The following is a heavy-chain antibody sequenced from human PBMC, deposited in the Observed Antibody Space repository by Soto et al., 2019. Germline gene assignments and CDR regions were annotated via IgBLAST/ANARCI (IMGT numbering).Heavy chain of an antibody. J-gene: IGHJ5*02. D-gene: IGHD2-2*01. CDR2: ISAYNGNT. V-gene: IGHV1-18*01. Sequence: GASVKVSCKASGYTFTSYGISWVRQAPGQGLEWMGWISAYNGNTNYAQKLQGRVTMTTDTSTSTAYMELRSLRSDDTAVYYCARDGYCSSTSCKQRARVWFDPWGQGTLVTVSS. CDR3: ARDGYCSSTSCKQRARVWFDP. CDR1: GYTFTSYG.